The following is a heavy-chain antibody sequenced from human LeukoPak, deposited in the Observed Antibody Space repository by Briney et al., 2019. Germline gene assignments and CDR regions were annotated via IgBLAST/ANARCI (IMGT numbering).Heavy chain of an antibody. J-gene: IGHJ4*02. CDR2: INHSGST. CDR3: ARGVSIAVAGTGAYFDY. V-gene: IGHV4-39*07. D-gene: IGHD6-19*01. Sequence: SETLSLTCTVSGGSISSSSYYWSWIRQPPGKGLEWIGEINHSGSTNYNPSLKSRVTISVDTSKNQFSLKLSSVTAADTAVYYCARGVSIAVAGTGAYFDYWGQGTLVTVSS. CDR1: GGSISSSSYY.